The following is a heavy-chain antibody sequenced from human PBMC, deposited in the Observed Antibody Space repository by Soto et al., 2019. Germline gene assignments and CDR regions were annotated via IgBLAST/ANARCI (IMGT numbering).Heavy chain of an antibody. J-gene: IGHJ5*02. V-gene: IGHV1-3*01. CDR2: INAGNGNT. Sequence: ASVKVSCKASGYTFTSYAMHWVRQAPGQRLEWMGWINAGNGNTKYSQKFQGRVTITRDTSASTAYMELSSLRSEDTAVYYCARRYSGYDLEVAGHPWWFDPWGQGTLVTVSS. CDR3: ARRYSGYDLEVAGHPWWFDP. D-gene: IGHD5-12*01. CDR1: GYTFTSYA.